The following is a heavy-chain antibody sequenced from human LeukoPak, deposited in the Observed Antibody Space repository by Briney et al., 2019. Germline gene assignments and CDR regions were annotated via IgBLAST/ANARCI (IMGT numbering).Heavy chain of an antibody. V-gene: IGHV3-23*01. J-gene: IGHJ4*02. CDR3: AKGGGATVPFDN. CDR2: ISGSGGST. D-gene: IGHD4-11*01. CDR1: GFTFSSYA. Sequence: GGSLRLSCAASGFTFSSYAMSWVRQAPGKGLEWVSVISGSGGSTYYADSVKGRFTISRDNSKNTLYLQMNSLRVEDTAVYYCAKGGGATVPFDNWGQGTLVTVSS.